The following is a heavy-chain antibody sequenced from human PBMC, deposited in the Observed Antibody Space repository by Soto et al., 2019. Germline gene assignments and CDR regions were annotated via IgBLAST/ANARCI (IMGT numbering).Heavy chain of an antibody. CDR3: AKWATTAHYFFYYYLDV. Sequence: GGSLRLSCAASGFTFSIYAMTWVRQTPGKGLEWVSSISGSGDNTYYADSVKGRFTISRDNFKNMLYLHMNSLRAEDTAVYFCAKWATTAHYFFYYYLDVWGTGTTVTVSS. D-gene: IGHD1-1*01. CDR1: GFTFSIYA. CDR2: ISGSGDNT. J-gene: IGHJ6*03. V-gene: IGHV3-23*01.